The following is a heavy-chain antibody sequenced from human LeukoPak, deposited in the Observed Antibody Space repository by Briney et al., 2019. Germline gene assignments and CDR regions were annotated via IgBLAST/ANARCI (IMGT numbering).Heavy chain of an antibody. CDR1: SDSISSYY. V-gene: IGHV4-59*03. CDR2: IYYSGST. CDR3: ARTYYDFWSGQIYYYMDV. Sequence: PSETLSLTCTVSSDSISSYYWSWIRQPPGKGLEWIGYIYYSGSTKYNPSLKSRVTISLDTSKNQFSLKLSSVTAADTAVYYCARTYYDFWSGQIYYYMDVWGKGTTVTVSS. D-gene: IGHD3-3*01. J-gene: IGHJ6*03.